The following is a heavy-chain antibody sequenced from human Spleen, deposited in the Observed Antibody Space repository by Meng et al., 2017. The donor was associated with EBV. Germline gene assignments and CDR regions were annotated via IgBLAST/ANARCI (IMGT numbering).Heavy chain of an antibody. CDR3: ARDRASFGSRWFYFDS. D-gene: IGHD3-10*01. CDR2: IHHSGNT. V-gene: IGHV4-4*02. CDR1: GGSLSTYGW. Sequence: QHQASGLGLVESAETLSPTCAVSGGSLSTYGWWRWVRQPPGKGLEWIGEIHHSGNTNYNSSLKSRVTISVDKSKNQFSLDLSSVTAADTAVYYCARDRASFGSRWFYFDSWGQGTLVTVSS. J-gene: IGHJ4*02.